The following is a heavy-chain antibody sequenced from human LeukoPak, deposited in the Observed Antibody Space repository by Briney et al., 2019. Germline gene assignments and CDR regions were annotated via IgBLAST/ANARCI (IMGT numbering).Heavy chain of an antibody. CDR3: TSPLGPWELPSDY. V-gene: IGHV3-73*01. D-gene: IGHD1-26*01. CDR2: IRSKANSYAT. J-gene: IGHJ4*02. CDR1: GFTFSGSA. Sequence: GGSLRLSCAASGFTFSGSAMHWVRQASGKGLEWVGRIRSKANSYATAYAASVKGRFTISRDDSKNTAYLQMNSLKTEDTAVYYCTSPLGPWELPSDYWGQGTLVTVSS.